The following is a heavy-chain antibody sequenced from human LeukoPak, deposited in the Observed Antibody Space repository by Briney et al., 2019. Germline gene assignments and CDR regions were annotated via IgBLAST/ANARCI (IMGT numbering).Heavy chain of an antibody. V-gene: IGHV1-2*02. CDR1: EATFTGYS. D-gene: IGHD2-2*02. CDR2: SIPSNGIT. J-gene: IGHJ6*02. CDR3: ATDHCTRTNCYKDYYHGMDV. Sequence: ASGNLCCSSSEATFTGYSINWVREAPGQGLELMGGSIPSNGITEYAQDVQGRVTMTRDTSLSTDYMELSRLRSDDTAVYYCATDHCTRTNCYKDYYHGMDVWGQGTTVTVSS.